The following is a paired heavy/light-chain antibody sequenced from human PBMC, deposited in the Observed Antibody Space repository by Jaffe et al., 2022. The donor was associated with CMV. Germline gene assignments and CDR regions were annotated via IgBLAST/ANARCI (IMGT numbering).Heavy chain of an antibody. V-gene: IGHV1-3*01. CDR2: INAGNGNT. CDR1: GYTFTSYA. Sequence: QVQLVQSGAEVKKPGASVKVSCKASGYTFTSYAMHWVRQAPGQRLEWMGWINAGNGNTKYSQKFQGRVTITRDTSASTAYMELSSLRSEDTAVYYCARDGVDYSNYGGNFDYWGQGTLVTVSS. D-gene: IGHD4-4*01. CDR3: ARDGVDYSNYGGNFDY. J-gene: IGHJ4*02.
Light chain of an antibody. CDR2: AAS. V-gene: IGKV1-6*01. J-gene: IGKJ3*01. CDR1: QGIRND. CDR3: LQDYNYPFT. Sequence: AIQMTQSPSSLSASVGDRVTITCRASQGIRNDLGWYQQKPGKAPKLLIYAASSLQSGVPSRFSGSGSGTDFTLTISSLQPEDFATYYCLQDYNYPFTFGPGTKVDIK.